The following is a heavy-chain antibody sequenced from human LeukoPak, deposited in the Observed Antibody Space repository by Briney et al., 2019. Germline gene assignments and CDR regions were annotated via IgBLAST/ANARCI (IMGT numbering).Heavy chain of an antibody. Sequence: GGSLRLSCAASGLTFSKSWMHWVRQAPGKGLVWVSRINNDGSDTRYADSVKGRFTISRDNAKNTLYLQMNSLRAEDTAVYYCARVSGLGMHEYYQHWGPGTLVTVPP. V-gene: IGHV3-74*01. CDR3: ARVSGLGMHEYYQH. J-gene: IGHJ1*01. CDR1: GLTFSKSW. CDR2: INNDGSDT. D-gene: IGHD3-10*01.